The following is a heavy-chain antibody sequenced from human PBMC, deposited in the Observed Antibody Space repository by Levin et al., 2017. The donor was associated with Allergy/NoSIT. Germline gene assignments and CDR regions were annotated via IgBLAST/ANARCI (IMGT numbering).Heavy chain of an antibody. CDR1: GGSFSGYY. CDR2: INHSGST. Sequence: SETLSLTCAVYGGSFSGYYWSWIRQPPGKGLEWIGEINHSGSTNYNPSLKSRVTISVDTSKNQFSLKLSSVTAADTAVYYCARGSYGSGSHPAGGAFDIWGQGTMVTVSS. J-gene: IGHJ3*02. CDR3: ARGSYGSGSHPAGGAFDI. D-gene: IGHD3-10*01. V-gene: IGHV4-34*01.